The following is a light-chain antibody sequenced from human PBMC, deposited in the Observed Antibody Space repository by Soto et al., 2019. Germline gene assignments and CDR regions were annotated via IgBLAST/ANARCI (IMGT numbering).Light chain of an antibody. CDR1: QNIMSR. V-gene: IGKV1-5*03. Sequence: DFQMTQSPSTLSASVGDRVTITCRASQNIMSRLAWFQHKPGKAPKLLIYKASSLESGVPSRFSGSGSGTEFTLTISSLQPDDFATYYCQQYNSYWTFGQGTKVDIK. J-gene: IGKJ1*01. CDR2: KAS. CDR3: QQYNSYWT.